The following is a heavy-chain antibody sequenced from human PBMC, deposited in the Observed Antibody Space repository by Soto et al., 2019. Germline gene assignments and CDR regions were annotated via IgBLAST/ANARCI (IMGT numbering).Heavy chain of an antibody. CDR2: IYYSGST. V-gene: IGHV4-59*01. CDR3: ARDLGGLYYYYMDV. CDR1: GGSISSYY. D-gene: IGHD3-16*01. Sequence: SETLSLTCTVSGGSISSYYWSWIRQPPGKGLEWIGYIYYSGSTNYNPSLKSRVTISVDTSKNQFSLKLSSVTAADTAVYYCARDLGGLYYYYMDVWGKGTTVTVSS. J-gene: IGHJ6*03.